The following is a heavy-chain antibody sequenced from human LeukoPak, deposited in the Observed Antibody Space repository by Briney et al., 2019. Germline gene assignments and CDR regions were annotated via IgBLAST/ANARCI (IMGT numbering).Heavy chain of an antibody. CDR1: GYTFTGYY. D-gene: IGHD3-9*01. CDR2: INPNSGGT. V-gene: IGHV1-2*06. CDR3: ARDRSPAYDILTGYRAGPSAFDI. Sequence: ASVKVSCKASGYTFTGYYMHWVRQAPGQGLEWMGRINPNSGGTNYAQKFQGRVTMTRDTSISTAYMELSRLRSDDTAVYYCARDRSPAYDILTGYRAGPSAFDIWGQGTVVTDSS. J-gene: IGHJ3*02.